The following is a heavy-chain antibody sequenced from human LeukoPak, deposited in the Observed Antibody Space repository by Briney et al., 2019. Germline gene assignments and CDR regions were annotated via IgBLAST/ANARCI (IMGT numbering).Heavy chain of an antibody. V-gene: IGHV4-34*01. CDR1: GGSFSGYY. J-gene: IGHJ6*03. CDR2: INHSGST. D-gene: IGHD6-13*01. Sequence: PSETLSLTCAVYGGSFSGYYWSWIRQPPGKGLEWIGEINHSGSTNYNPSLKSRVTISVDTSKNQFSLKLSSVTAADTAVYYCARGIAAATDYYYYYMDVWGKGTTVTISS. CDR3: ARGIAAATDYYYYYMDV.